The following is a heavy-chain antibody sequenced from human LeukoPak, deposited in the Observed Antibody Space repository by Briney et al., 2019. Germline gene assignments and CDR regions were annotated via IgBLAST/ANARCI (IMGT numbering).Heavy chain of an antibody. CDR2: IREDGSEK. Sequence: GSLRLSCAVSGFTFSSYWMSWVRQAPGKGLEWVANIREDGSEKYYVDSVKGRFTISRDNAKNSLYLQMNSLRAEDTAVYYCARCQNQWGLRFYYYYYYMDVWGKGTTVTISS. CDR3: ARCQNQWGLRFYYYYYYMDV. V-gene: IGHV3-7*01. J-gene: IGHJ6*03. CDR1: GFTFSSYW. D-gene: IGHD5-12*01.